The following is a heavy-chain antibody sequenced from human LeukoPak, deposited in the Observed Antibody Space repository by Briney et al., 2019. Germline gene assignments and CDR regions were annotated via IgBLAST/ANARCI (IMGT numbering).Heavy chain of an antibody. Sequence: ASVTVSCRASGYTFSSYGVHWVRQAPGQGLEWMGWISAYNGKTKFAGSLQGRVTMTPDTSTRTSYMELTDLKSNDTAIYYCARGDSSGLGLDYFVPWGQGALVTVSS. CDR3: ARGDSSGLGLDYFVP. V-gene: IGHV1-18*04. D-gene: IGHD6-25*01. CDR1: GYTFSSYG. CDR2: ISAYNGKT. J-gene: IGHJ5*02.